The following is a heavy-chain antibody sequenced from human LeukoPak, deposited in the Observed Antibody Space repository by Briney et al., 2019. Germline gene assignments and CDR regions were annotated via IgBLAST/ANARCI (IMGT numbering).Heavy chain of an antibody. CDR1: GFTFSSYA. CDR3: ASQKDYYFDY. Sequence: PGGSLRLSCAASGFTFSSYAMSWVRQAPGKGLEWVSVISYDGSSEYHAESVKGRFTISRDNSKNTLYLQMNTLRAEDTAVYYCASQKDYYFDYWGQGTLVTVSS. J-gene: IGHJ4*02. CDR2: ISYDGSSE. V-gene: IGHV3-30-3*01.